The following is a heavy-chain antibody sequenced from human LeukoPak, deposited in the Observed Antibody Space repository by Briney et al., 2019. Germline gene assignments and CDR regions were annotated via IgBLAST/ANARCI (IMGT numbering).Heavy chain of an antibody. Sequence: GGSLRLSCAASGFTFSSYGMHWVRQAPGKGLEWVAVIWYDGSNKYYADSVKGRFTISRDNSNNTLYLRMNSLRAEDTAVYYCARRGSTYDIVTGYNPFDYWGQGTLVTVSS. J-gene: IGHJ4*02. D-gene: IGHD3-9*01. CDR3: ARRGSTYDIVTGYNPFDY. CDR1: GFTFSSYG. CDR2: IWYDGSNK. V-gene: IGHV3-33*08.